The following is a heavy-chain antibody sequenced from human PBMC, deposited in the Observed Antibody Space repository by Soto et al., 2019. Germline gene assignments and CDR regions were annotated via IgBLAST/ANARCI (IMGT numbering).Heavy chain of an antibody. CDR3: ARQILVVTEQLAKQYNWFDP. D-gene: IGHD6-13*01. Sequence: ETLSLTCTVSGGSISSSSYYWGWIRQPPGKGLEWIGSIYYSGSTYYNPSLKSRVTISVDTSKNQFSLKLSSVTAADTAVYYCARQILVVTEQLAKQYNWFDPWGQGTLVTVSS. J-gene: IGHJ5*02. V-gene: IGHV4-39*01. CDR1: GGSISSSSYY. CDR2: IYYSGST.